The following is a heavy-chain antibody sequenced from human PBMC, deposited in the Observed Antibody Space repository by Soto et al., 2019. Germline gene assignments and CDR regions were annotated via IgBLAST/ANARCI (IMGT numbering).Heavy chain of an antibody. CDR1: GFTFSSYV. Sequence: GGSLRLSCAASGFTFSSYVMSWVRQAPGKGLEWVSAISGSGGSTYYADSVKGRFTISRDNSKNTLYLQMNSLRAEDTAVYYCAKDGQYYYDSSGYYYFKQTFLDYSAQGSLVTGSS. CDR2: ISGSGGST. V-gene: IGHV3-23*01. J-gene: IGHJ4*02. CDR3: AKDGQYYYDSSGYYYFKQTFLDY. D-gene: IGHD3-22*01.